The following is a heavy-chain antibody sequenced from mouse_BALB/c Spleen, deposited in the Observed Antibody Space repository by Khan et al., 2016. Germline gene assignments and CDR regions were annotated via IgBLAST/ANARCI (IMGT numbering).Heavy chain of an antibody. V-gene: IGHV1-62-2*01. Sequence: QVQLQQSGAELVKPGASVKLSCKASGYTFTEYIIHWVKQRSGQGLEWIGWFYPGSGSIKYNEKFKDKATLTADKSSSTVYLELSRLTSEDSAVYICAERDVGYCDVWFAYWGQGTLVTVSA. CDR1: GYTFTEYI. CDR2: FYPGSGSI. CDR3: AERDVGYCDVWFAY. D-gene: IGHD2-13*01. J-gene: IGHJ3*01.